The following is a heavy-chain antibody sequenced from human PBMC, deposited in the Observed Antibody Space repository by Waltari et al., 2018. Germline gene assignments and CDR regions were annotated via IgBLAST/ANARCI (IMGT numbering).Heavy chain of an antibody. V-gene: IGHV4-4*07. CDR2: IYTSGST. CDR3: ARDASDFWSGYYYAFDI. CDR1: GGSISSYY. J-gene: IGHJ3*02. D-gene: IGHD3-3*01. Sequence: QVQLQESGPGLVKPSETLSLTCTVSGGSISSYYWSWIRQPAGKGPEWIGRIYTSGSTNYNPSRKSRVTMSVDTSKNQFSLKLSSVTAADTTVYYCARDASDFWSGYYYAFDIWGQGTMVTVSS.